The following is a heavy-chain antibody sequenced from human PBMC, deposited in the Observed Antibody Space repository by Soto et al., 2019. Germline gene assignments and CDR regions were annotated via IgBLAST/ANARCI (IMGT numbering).Heavy chain of an antibody. J-gene: IGHJ3*02. CDR3: GGDRPAAGADGFDI. V-gene: IGHV4-59*11. CDR2: IYYTGSA. CDR1: GGSISGHY. D-gene: IGHD6-13*01. Sequence: SETLSLTCTVSGGSISGHYWSWIRQPPGKGLEWIGYIYYTGSANYNPSLKSRVTISLDTSKNQSSVKLTSVTAADTAVYYCGGDRPAAGADGFDIWGQGTVVTVSS.